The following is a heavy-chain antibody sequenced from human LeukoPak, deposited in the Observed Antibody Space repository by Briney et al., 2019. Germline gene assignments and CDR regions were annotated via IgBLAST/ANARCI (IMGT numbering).Heavy chain of an antibody. V-gene: IGHV4-59*01. Sequence: PSETLSLTCTVSGGSISSYYWNWIRQPPGKGLEWIGYIYYSGSTNYNPSLKSRVTISVDASKNQFSLKLSSVTAADTAVYYCAGRLWRRDGYNLSAFDIWGQGTMVTVSS. CDR3: AGRLWRRDGYNLSAFDI. D-gene: IGHD5-24*01. CDR2: IYYSGST. J-gene: IGHJ3*02. CDR1: GGSISSYY.